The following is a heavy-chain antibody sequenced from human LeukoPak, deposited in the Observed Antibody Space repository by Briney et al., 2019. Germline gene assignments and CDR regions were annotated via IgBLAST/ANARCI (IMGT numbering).Heavy chain of an antibody. CDR3: ARDPHSSGWYYFDY. Sequence: SETLSLTCTVSGGSISSYYWSWIRQPPGKGLEWIGYIYYSGSTNYNPSLKSRVTLSVDTSKNQFSLKLNSVTAADTAVYYCARDPHSSGWYYFDYWGQGTLVTVSS. CDR2: IYYSGST. V-gene: IGHV4-59*01. J-gene: IGHJ4*02. D-gene: IGHD6-19*01. CDR1: GGSISSYY.